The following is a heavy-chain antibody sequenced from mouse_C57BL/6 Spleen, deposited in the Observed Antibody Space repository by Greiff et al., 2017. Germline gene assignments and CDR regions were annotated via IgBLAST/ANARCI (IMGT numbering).Heavy chain of an antibody. CDR1: GYTFTSYW. CDR3: ARYYYGSSYRYFDV. D-gene: IGHD1-1*01. CDR2: IHPNSGST. J-gene: IGHJ1*03. Sequence: VQLQQPGAELVKPGASVKLSCKASGYTFTSYWMHWVKQRPGQGLEWIGMIHPNSGSTNYNEKFKSKDTLNVDKSSSTAYMQLSSLTSEDSAVYYCARYYYGSSYRYFDVWGTGTTVTVSS. V-gene: IGHV1-64*01.